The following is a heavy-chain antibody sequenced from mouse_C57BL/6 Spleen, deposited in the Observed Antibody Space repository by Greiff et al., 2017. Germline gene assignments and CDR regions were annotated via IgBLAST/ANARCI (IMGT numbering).Heavy chain of an antibody. D-gene: IGHD2-4*01. CDR2: INYDGSST. CDR1: GFTFSDYY. CDR3: ARVGYDYDGDYYAMDY. J-gene: IGHJ4*01. V-gene: IGHV5-16*01. Sequence: EVKVVESEGGLVQPGSSMKLSCTASGFTFSDYYMAWVRQVPEKGLEWVANINYDGSSTYYLDSLKSRFIISRDNAKNILYLQMSSLKSEDTATYYCARVGYDYDGDYYAMDYWGQGTSVTVSS.